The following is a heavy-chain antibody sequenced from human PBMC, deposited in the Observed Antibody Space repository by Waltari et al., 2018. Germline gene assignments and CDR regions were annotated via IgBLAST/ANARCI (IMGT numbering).Heavy chain of an antibody. CDR1: RFPFTKYW. J-gene: IGHJ4*02. V-gene: IGHV5-51*01. CDR2: ILPVDSKT. D-gene: IGHD6-19*01. Sequence: EVPLLQSAAVVKEPGASLQISCTRPRFPFTKYWIGWVRPKPGKGLGWLGIILPVDSKTKYSPSFQGRVTISADKSITTAYLQWNSLQASDSAMYYCARLAGAVASFDYWGQGTLVTVSS. CDR3: ARLAGAVASFDY.